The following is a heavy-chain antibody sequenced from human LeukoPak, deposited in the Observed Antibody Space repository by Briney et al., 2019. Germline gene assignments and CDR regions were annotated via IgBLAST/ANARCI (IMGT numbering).Heavy chain of an antibody. D-gene: IGHD2-2*01. CDR1: GYTFTRYY. CDR2: INPRGGST. CDR3: ARAQDRCSSTRCWIDY. Sequence: GASVKVSCKASGYTFTRYYMHWVRQAPGQGREWMGIINPRGGSTSYAQKFKGRLTMNRDTSTSTVYMELSSLRSEDTAVYYCARAQDRCSSTRCWIDYWGQGTRVTVSS. J-gene: IGHJ4*02. V-gene: IGHV1-46*01.